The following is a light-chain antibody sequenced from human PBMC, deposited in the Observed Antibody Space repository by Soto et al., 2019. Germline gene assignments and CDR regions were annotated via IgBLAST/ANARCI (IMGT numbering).Light chain of an antibody. V-gene: IGKV3-20*01. Sequence: EIVLTQSPGTLSLSPGERATLSCRASQSVSSSYLAWYQQKPGQAPRLLIYGASSRATGIPDRFSGSGSGTDFTLTISRLEPEDFAVYYCQQYGSSPLITFGQGTRLGL. CDR2: GAS. CDR3: QQYGSSPLIT. CDR1: QSVSSSY. J-gene: IGKJ5*01.